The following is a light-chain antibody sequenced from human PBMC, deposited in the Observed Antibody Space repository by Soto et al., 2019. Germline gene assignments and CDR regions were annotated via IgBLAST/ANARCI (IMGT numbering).Light chain of an antibody. CDR1: SSDVDDYRY. CDR2: GGN. V-gene: IGLV2-11*01. CDR3: CSYVTTPEI. Sequence: QSALAQPRSVSGSPGQLLTISCTGTSSDVDDYRYVSWYQQYPGKAPKLVIYGGNKRPSGVPDRFSGSNSGNTASLTISGLQAEDEADYYCCSYVTTPEIFGTGTKVT. J-gene: IGLJ1*01.